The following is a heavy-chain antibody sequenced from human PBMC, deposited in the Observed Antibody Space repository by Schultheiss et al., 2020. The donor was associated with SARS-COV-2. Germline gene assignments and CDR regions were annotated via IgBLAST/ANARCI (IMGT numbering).Heavy chain of an antibody. CDR2: INHSGST. Sequence: SQTLSLTCAVSGYSISSGYYWGWIRQPPGKGLEWIGEINHSGSTNYNPSLKSRVTISVDTSKNQFSLKLSSVTAADTAVYYCARDKYGSGSYYKRYYYYGMDVWGQGTTVTVSS. CDR3: ARDKYGSGSYYKRYYYYGMDV. V-gene: IGHV4-38-2*02. D-gene: IGHD3-10*01. CDR1: GYSISSGYY. J-gene: IGHJ6*02.